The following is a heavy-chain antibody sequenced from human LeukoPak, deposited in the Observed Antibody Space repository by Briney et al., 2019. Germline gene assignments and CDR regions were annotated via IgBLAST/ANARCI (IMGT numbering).Heavy chain of an antibody. J-gene: IGHJ4*02. CDR3: AREPGPYYYGSGSYYNHFDY. Sequence: ASVKVSCKASGYTFTSYGISWVRQAPGQGLEWMGWISAYNGNTNYAQKLQGRVTMTTDTSTSTAYMELRSLRSDDTAVYYCAREPGPYYYGSGSYYNHFDYWGQGTLVTVSS. CDR2: ISAYNGNT. D-gene: IGHD3-10*01. V-gene: IGHV1-18*01. CDR1: GYTFTSYG.